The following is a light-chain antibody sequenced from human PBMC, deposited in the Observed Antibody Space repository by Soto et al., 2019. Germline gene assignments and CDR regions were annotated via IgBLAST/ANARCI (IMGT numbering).Light chain of an antibody. Sequence: SYELTQPPSVSVSPGQTASITCSGDKLGDKYACWYQQKPSQSPVLVIYQDSKRPSGIPERFSGSTSGNTATLAISGTQAMDEADYSCQAWDSSTARVVFGGGTKLTVL. J-gene: IGLJ2*01. CDR1: KLGDKY. V-gene: IGLV3-1*01. CDR3: QAWDSSTARVV. CDR2: QDS.